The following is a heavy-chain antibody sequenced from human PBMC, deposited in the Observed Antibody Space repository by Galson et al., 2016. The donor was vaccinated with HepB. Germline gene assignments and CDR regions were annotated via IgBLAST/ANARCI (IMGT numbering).Heavy chain of an antibody. CDR3: ARTFSVHQNDSSGYFTY. Sequence: SETLSLTCSVSGGFISSTYYFWGWIRQPPGKGLEWIGSIYYSGSTSYNPSLKSRVIISVDTSKNQFSLKLRSLTAADNAVYYCARTFSVHQNDSSGYFTYWRQCTVVT. J-gene: IGHJ1*01. CDR2: IYYSGST. D-gene: IGHD3-22*01. CDR1: GGFISSTYYF. V-gene: IGHV4-39*01.